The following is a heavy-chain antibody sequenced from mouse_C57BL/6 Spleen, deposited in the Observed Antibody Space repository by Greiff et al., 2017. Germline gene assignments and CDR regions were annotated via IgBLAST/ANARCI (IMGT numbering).Heavy chain of an antibody. D-gene: IGHD1-1*01. J-gene: IGHJ4*01. CDR1: GYTFTSYW. CDR2: INPSNGGT. CDR3: ARSYYCGSSYDYYAMDY. V-gene: IGHV1-53*01. Sequence: QVQLQQPGTELVKPGASVKLSCKASGYTFTSYWMHWVKQRPGHGLEWIGNINPSNGGTNYNEKFKSKATLTVDKSSSTAYMQLSSLTSEDSAVYYGARSYYCGSSYDYYAMDYWGQGTSVTVSS.